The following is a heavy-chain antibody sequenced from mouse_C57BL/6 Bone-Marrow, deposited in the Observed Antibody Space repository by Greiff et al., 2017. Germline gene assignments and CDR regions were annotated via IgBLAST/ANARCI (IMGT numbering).Heavy chain of an antibody. D-gene: IGHD2-4*01. CDR3: ARGGYDYGSFAY. V-gene: IGHV1-55*01. CDR2: IYPGSGST. CDR1: GYTFTSYW. J-gene: IGHJ3*01. Sequence: QVHVKPPGAELVKPGASVKMSCKASGYTFTSYWITWVKQRPGQGLEWIGDIYPGSGSTNYNEKFKSKATLTVDTSSSTAYMQLSSLTSEDSAVYYCARGGYDYGSFAYWGQGTLVTVSA.